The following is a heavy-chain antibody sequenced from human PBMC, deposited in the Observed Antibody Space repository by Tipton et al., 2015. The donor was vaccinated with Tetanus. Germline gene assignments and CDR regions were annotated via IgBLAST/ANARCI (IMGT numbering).Heavy chain of an antibody. CDR2: INPSGGST. CDR3: AREEAVAGTPYYYGMDV. Sequence: QSGPEVKKPGASVKVSCKASGYTFTSYYMHWVRQAPGQGLEWMGIINPSGGSTSYAQKFQGRVTMTRDTSTSTVYMELSSLRSEDTAVYYCAREEAVAGTPYYYGMDVWGQGTTVTVSS. J-gene: IGHJ6*02. V-gene: IGHV1-46*01. D-gene: IGHD6-19*01. CDR1: GYTFTSYY.